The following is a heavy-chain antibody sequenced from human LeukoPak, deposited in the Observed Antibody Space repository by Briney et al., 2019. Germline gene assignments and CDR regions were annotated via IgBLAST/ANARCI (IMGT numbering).Heavy chain of an antibody. V-gene: IGHV3-7*01. CDR3: ARIKVRQWLAYYFDY. Sequence: LPGGSLRLSCAASGFTFSSYWMSWVRQAPGKGLEWVANIKQDGSEKYYADSVKGRFTISRDNAKNSLYLQMNSLRAEDTAVYYCARIKVRQWLAYYFDYWGQGTLVTVSS. J-gene: IGHJ4*02. CDR1: GFTFSSYW. CDR2: IKQDGSEK. D-gene: IGHD6-19*01.